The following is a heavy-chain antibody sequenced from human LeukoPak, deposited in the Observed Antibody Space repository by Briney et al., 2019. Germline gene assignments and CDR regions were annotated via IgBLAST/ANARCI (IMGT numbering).Heavy chain of an antibody. Sequence: SETLSLTCTVSGGPISSYYWSWIRQPAGKGLEWIGRIYTSGSTNYNPSLKSRVTMSVDTSKNQFSLKLSSVTAADTAVYYCARGVYSSSWDWFDPWGQGTLVTVSS. CDR2: IYTSGST. J-gene: IGHJ5*02. CDR3: ARGVYSSSWDWFDP. D-gene: IGHD6-13*01. CDR1: GGPISSYY. V-gene: IGHV4-4*07.